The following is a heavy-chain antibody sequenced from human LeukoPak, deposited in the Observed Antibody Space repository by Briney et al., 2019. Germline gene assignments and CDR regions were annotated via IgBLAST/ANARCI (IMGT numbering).Heavy chain of an antibody. CDR3: ARWYYDSSGYRYFDY. D-gene: IGHD3-22*01. Sequence: SETLSLTCAVYGGSFSSYYWSWIRQPPGKGLEWIGYIDYSGNTNYNPSLKSRVTISVDTSKNQFSLKLSSVTAADTAVYYCARWYYDSSGYRYFDYWGQGTLVTVSS. CDR2: IDYSGNT. CDR1: GGSFSSYY. V-gene: IGHV4-59*01. J-gene: IGHJ4*02.